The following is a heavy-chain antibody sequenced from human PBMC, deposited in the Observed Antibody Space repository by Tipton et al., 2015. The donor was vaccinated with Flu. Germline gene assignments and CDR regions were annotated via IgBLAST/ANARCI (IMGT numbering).Heavy chain of an antibody. CDR3: ARGLVVPAADY. V-gene: IGHV4-61*02. J-gene: IGHJ4*02. CDR2: IYTSGST. Sequence: TLSLTCTVSGGSISSSSYYWSWIRQPAGKGLEWIGRIYTSGSTNYNPSLKSRVTISVDTSKNQFSLKLSSVTAADTAVYYCARGLVVPAADYWGQGTLVTVSS. D-gene: IGHD2-2*01. CDR1: GGSISSSSYY.